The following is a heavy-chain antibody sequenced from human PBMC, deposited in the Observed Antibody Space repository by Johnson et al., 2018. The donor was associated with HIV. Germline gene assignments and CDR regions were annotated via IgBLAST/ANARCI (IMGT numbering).Heavy chain of an antibody. J-gene: IGHJ3*02. CDR3: ARDFRSVGANDAFDI. D-gene: IGHD1-26*01. CDR1: GFTFTNHY. Sequence: VQLVESGGGLVQPGRSLRLSCGASGFTFTNHYMTWVRQAPGKGLEWVANIKQDGSEKYFVDSVRGRFSISRDNAKNSLYLQMNSLRAEDTAVNNCARDFRSVGANDAFDIWGQGTMVTVSS. V-gene: IGHV3-7*01. CDR2: IKQDGSEK.